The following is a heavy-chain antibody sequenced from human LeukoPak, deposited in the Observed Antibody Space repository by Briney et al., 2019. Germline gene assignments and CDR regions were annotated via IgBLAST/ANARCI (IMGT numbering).Heavy chain of an antibody. Sequence: SVKVSCKASGGTFSSYAISWVRQAPGQGLEWMGGIIPIFGTANYAQKFQGRVTITTDESTSTAYMELSSLRSEDTAVYYCARSPFGDSSSWIPGLDYWGQGTLVTVSS. V-gene: IGHV1-69*05. CDR1: GGTFSSYA. CDR2: IIPIFGTA. D-gene: IGHD6-13*01. CDR3: ARSPFGDSSSWIPGLDY. J-gene: IGHJ4*02.